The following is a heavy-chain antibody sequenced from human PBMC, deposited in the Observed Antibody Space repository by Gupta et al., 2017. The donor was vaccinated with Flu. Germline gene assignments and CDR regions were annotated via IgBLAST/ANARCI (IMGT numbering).Heavy chain of an antibody. CDR3: ARGRRRDDYNLEDWYFDV. J-gene: IGHJ2*01. D-gene: IGHD4-4*01. Sequence: QVQLVESGGTLVKPGGSLRLSCVASGFDFSDYYMNWIRQAPGKGLEWVSYISTSGSTIYNAEYLEGRLAISRENSKKSLSLQMSGLTTEDPAVYYCARGRRRDDYNLEDWYFDVWGRGTLVTVSS. CDR2: ISTSGSTI. V-gene: IGHV3-11*01. CDR1: GFDFSDYY.